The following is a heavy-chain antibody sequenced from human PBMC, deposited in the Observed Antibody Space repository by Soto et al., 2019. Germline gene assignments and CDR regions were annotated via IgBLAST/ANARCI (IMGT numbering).Heavy chain of an antibody. V-gene: IGHV1-3*04. J-gene: IGHJ4*02. D-gene: IGHD4-17*01. Sequence: VSEKVSRKASGYTFKNHQIHWVRQAPGQRRECRGWINISKGNTEYSQRFQGRDPKTRERSGSTAYRDLSSSRSEATAVYYGARDKEWTLVTTFDYWGQGTPVTVSS. CDR1: GYTFKNHQ. CDR2: INISKGNT. CDR3: ARDKEWTLVTTFDY.